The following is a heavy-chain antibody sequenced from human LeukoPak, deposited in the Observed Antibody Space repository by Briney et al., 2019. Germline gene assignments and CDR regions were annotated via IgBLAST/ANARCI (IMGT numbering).Heavy chain of an antibody. Sequence: GGSLRLSCAASRFTFSNYAMSWVRQAPGKGLEWVSSIDKNDATTNYADSVRGRFTISRDNYKNTLHLQMSSLRAEDTAVYYCAKYNGQLLEQWYYDYWGQGTLVTVSS. D-gene: IGHD1/OR15-1a*01. CDR2: IDKNDATT. J-gene: IGHJ4*02. CDR1: RFTFSNYA. V-gene: IGHV3-23*01. CDR3: AKYNGQLLEQWYYDY.